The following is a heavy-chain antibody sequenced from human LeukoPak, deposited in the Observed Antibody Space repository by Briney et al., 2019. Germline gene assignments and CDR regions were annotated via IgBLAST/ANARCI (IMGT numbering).Heavy chain of an antibody. CDR3: ASKPADYGGNTSPFDY. Sequence: ASETLSLTCAVYGGSFSGYYWSWIRQPPGKGLEWIGEINHSGSTNYNPSLKSRVTISVDTSENQFSLKLSSVTAADTAVYYCASKPADYGGNTSPFDYWGQGTLVTVSS. CDR1: GGSFSGYY. D-gene: IGHD4-23*01. V-gene: IGHV4-34*01. CDR2: INHSGST. J-gene: IGHJ4*02.